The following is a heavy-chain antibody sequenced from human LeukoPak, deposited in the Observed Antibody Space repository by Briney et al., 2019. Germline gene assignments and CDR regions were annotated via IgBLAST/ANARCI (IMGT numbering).Heavy chain of an antibody. CDR3: ATVGYCSSTSCYFFDY. CDR2: FDPEDGET. J-gene: IGHJ4*02. V-gene: IGHV1-24*01. D-gene: IGHD2-2*01. Sequence: ASVKVSCKVSGYTLTELSMHWVRQAPGKGVEWMGGFDPEDGETIYAQKFQGRVTMTEDTSTDTAYMELSSLRSEDTAVYYCATVGYCSSTSCYFFDYWGQGTLVTVSS. CDR1: GYTLTELS.